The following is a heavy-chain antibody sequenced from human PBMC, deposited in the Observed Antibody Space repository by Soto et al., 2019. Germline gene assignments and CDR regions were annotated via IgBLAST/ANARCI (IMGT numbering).Heavy chain of an antibody. D-gene: IGHD3-22*01. V-gene: IGHV3-23*01. CDR3: ARDHLHYYDSSGVPFHY. J-gene: IGHJ4*02. Sequence: GGSLRLSCAACGFTFSSYAMSWVRQAPGKGLEWVSVISGSGGRINYADSVKGRFTISRDNSKNTLYLQMNSLRAEDTAVYYCARDHLHYYDSSGVPFHYWGQGTLVTVSS. CDR2: ISGSGGRI. CDR1: GFTFSSYA.